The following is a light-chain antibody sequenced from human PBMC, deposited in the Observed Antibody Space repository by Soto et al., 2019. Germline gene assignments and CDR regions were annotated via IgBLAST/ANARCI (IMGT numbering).Light chain of an antibody. V-gene: IGLV2-14*03. CDR3: SSYISTSTLNV. CDR2: DVS. J-gene: IGLJ1*01. Sequence: QSALTQPASVSGSPGHAITISCSGTSSDGGGYNYVSWYQQHPGKAPKLMIYDVSNRPSGVSNRFSGSKSGNTASLTISGLQAEDEADYYCSSYISTSTLNVFGTGTKLTVL. CDR1: SSDGGGYNY.